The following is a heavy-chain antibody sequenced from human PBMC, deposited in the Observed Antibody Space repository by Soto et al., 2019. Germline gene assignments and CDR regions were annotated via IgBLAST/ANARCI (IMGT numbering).Heavy chain of an antibody. CDR3: ARVRNNNDKRLDV. CDR1: GFTLAAHG. J-gene: IGHJ6*02. V-gene: IGHV3-33*01. D-gene: IGHD2-8*01. Sequence: QEQLVESGGGMVHPGTSLRLSGVTSGFTLAAHGMHWVRQAPGKGLEWVALSWYDGKTFYGDSVKGRFTISRDTSTVFLDMRSLRPDDTAVYFCARVRNNNDKRLDVWGQGTTVIVS. CDR2: SWYDGKT.